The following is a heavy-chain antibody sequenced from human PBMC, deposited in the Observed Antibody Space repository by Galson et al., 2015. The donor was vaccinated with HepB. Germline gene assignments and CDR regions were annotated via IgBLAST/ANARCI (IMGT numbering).Heavy chain of an antibody. Sequence: SLRLSCAASGFTFSSYAMHWVRQAPGKGLEWVAVISYDGSNKYYADSVKGRFTISRDNSKNTLYLQMNSLRAEDTAVYYCARDTVPAAIGLEYCYYGMDVWGQGTTVTVSS. V-gene: IGHV3-30-3*01. CDR2: ISYDGSNK. CDR1: GFTFSSYA. J-gene: IGHJ6*02. D-gene: IGHD2-2*01. CDR3: ARDTVPAAIGLEYCYYGMDV.